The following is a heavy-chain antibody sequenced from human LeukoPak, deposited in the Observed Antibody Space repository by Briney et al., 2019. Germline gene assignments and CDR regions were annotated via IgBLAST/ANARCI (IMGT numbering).Heavy chain of an antibody. CDR2: INHSGST. CDR1: GGSFSGYY. V-gene: IGHV4-34*01. CDR3: AMTLGYCSGGSCYEDAFDI. D-gene: IGHD2-15*01. J-gene: IGHJ3*02. Sequence: SETLSLTCAVYGGSFSGYYWSWIRQPPGKGLEWIGEINHSGSTNYNPSLKSRVTISVDTSKYQFSLKLSSVTAADTAVYYCAMTLGYCSGGSCYEDAFDIWGQGTMVTVSS.